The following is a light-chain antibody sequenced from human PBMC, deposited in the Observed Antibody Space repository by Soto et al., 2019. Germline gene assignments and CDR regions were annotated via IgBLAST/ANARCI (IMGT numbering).Light chain of an antibody. CDR2: AVS. CDR1: QSVGSYY. Sequence: EIVLTQSPGTLSLSPGERATLSCRASQSVGSYYLAWYQQKPGQAPRLLIYAVSNRATGIPDRFSGSGSGTDFTLTSSRLEPEDFAVYYCQQYRSTRTFGQGTKVEIK. CDR3: QQYRSTRT. V-gene: IGKV3-20*01. J-gene: IGKJ1*01.